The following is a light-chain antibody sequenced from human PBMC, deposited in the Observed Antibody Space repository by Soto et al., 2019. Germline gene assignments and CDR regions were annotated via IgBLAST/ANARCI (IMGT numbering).Light chain of an antibody. CDR3: QKYNSTPLT. CDR2: PAS. Sequence: DIQMTQSPSSLAASVGDRVTMTCRAGRGMGNSLAGYQQKPGKFPKLLIYPASTLQAGVASRFSGSRSGTHFTLTINSLQPEDVATYSYQKYNSTPLTFGQGTKVEIK. J-gene: IGKJ1*01. V-gene: IGKV1-27*01. CDR1: RGMGNS.